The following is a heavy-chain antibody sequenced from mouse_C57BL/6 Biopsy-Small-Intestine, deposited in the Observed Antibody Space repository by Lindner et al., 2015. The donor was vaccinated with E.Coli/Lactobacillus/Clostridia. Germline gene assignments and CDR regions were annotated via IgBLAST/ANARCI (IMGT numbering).Heavy chain of an antibody. V-gene: IGHV5-17*01. CDR3: ARPSYYSYAMDY. D-gene: IGHD2-12*01. J-gene: IGHJ4*01. CDR2: INSGSSTI. CDR1: GFTFSDYG. Sequence: VQLQESGGGLVKPGGSRKLSCAASGFTFSDYGIHWVRQAPEKGLEWVAYINSGSSTIYYADTVKGRFTISRDNAKNTLFLQMTSLRSEDTAMYYCARPSYYSYAMDYWGQGTSVTVSS.